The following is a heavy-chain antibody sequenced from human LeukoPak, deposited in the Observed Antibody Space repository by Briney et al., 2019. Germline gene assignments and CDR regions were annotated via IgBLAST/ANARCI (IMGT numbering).Heavy chain of an antibody. CDR3: AKASAMIVVVSKHFDY. J-gene: IGHJ4*02. CDR1: GFTFTTYS. Sequence: AGGSLRLSCEASGFTFTTYSMTWVRQAPGKGLEWVSAISGSGGSTYYADSVKGRFTISRDNSKNTLYLQMNSLRAEDTAVYYCAKASAMIVVVSKHFDYWGQGTLVTVSS. V-gene: IGHV3-23*01. D-gene: IGHD3-22*01. CDR2: ISGSGGST.